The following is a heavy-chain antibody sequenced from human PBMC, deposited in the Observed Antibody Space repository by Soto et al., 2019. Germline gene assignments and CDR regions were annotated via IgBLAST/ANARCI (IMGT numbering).Heavy chain of an antibody. J-gene: IGHJ4*02. D-gene: IGHD5-12*01. V-gene: IGHV4-31*03. CDR2: IYYSGST. Sequence: QVRLQESGPGLVKPSQTLSVSCTVSGGSISSGDYYWSWIRQHPGKGLEWIGYIYYSGSTYYNPSLKSRVTISVDTSKNQFSLKLSSVTAADTAVYYCARETTVATFDYWGQGTLVTVSS. CDR1: GGSISSGDYY. CDR3: ARETTVATFDY.